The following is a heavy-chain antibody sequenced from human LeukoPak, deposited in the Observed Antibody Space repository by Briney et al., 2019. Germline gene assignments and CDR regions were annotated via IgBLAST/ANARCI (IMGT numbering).Heavy chain of an antibody. J-gene: IGHJ6*02. CDR1: GFTFSSYG. CDR2: ISYDGSDK. Sequence: PGRSLRLSCAASGFTFSSYGMHWVRQAPGKGLEWVAVISYDGSDKYYADSVKGRFTISRDTSKNTLYLQMNSLRAEETAVYYCGKALWGKWELLGYYSGMDVWGQGTTVTVSS. V-gene: IGHV3-30*18. D-gene: IGHD1-26*01. CDR3: GKALWGKWELLGYYSGMDV.